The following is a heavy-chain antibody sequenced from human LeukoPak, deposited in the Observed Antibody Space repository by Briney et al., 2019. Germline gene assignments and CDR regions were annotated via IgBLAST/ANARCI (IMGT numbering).Heavy chain of an antibody. CDR1: GFTFTGYP. V-gene: IGHV3-30*02. CDR2: IRTDGSNE. D-gene: IGHD3-22*01. Sequence: GGSLRLYCAASGFTFTGYPMHWVRQPPGKGLEGVAFIRTDGSNEYYADSVKGRFSISRDNSKNTLFLQMNSLRTEDTAVYYCAKDPTHYRVWDDYDSTVLSYWGQGTLVTVSS. CDR3: AKDPTHYRVWDDYDSTVLSY. J-gene: IGHJ4*02.